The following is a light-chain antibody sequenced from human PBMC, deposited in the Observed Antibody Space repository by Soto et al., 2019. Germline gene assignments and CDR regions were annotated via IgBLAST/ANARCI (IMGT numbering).Light chain of an antibody. CDR1: QSLFHSNGYNY. CDR3: MKALQTPWT. J-gene: IGKJ1*01. CDR2: MGS. V-gene: IGKV2-28*01. Sequence: DIVMTQSPLSLSVTPGEPASISCRSSQSLFHSNGYNYLDWYLQKPGQSPQVLIYMGSNRASGVSDRFSGSGSGTDFTLKISRVEAEDVGVYYCMKALQTPWTFGQGTKVEIK.